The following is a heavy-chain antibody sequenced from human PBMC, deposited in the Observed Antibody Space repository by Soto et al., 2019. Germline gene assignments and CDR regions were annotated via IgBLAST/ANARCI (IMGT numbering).Heavy chain of an antibody. J-gene: IGHJ4*02. CDR2: ISAYNGNT. V-gene: IGHV1-18*04. D-gene: IGHD1-20*01. CDR3: ARVTITGTFDY. Sequence: GASVKVSCKASGYAFTSHTMHWVRQAPGQGPEWMGWISAYNGNTNYSQKLQGRVTMTTDTSTSTAYMELRSLRSDDTAVYYCARVTITGTFDYWGQGTLVTVSS. CDR1: GYAFTSHT.